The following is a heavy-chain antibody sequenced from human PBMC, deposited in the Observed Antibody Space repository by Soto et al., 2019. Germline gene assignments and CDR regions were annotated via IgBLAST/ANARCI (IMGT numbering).Heavy chain of an antibody. CDR1: GYTFTGYY. Sequence: QVQLVQSGAEVKKPGASVKVSCKASGYTFTGYYMHWVRQAPGQGLEWMGWINPNSGGTNYAQKFQRWVTMIRDKSISTAYMELSKLRSDDTRMYICATSFGVVHNYSMDVWGQGTTVTVSS. V-gene: IGHV1-2*04. CDR2: INPNSGGT. J-gene: IGHJ6*02. D-gene: IGHD3-3*01. CDR3: ATSFGVVHNYSMDV.